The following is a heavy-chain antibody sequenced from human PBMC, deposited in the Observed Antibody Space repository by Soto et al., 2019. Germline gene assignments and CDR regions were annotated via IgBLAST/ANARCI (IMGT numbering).Heavy chain of an antibody. CDR2: IIPVLGVG. Sequence: QVQLVQSGAEVKKPGSSVRVSCKASGGTFGNHAISWVRQAPGQGLEWLGGIIPVLGVGDNAQNFQGRVTITADASTSTAYLELSSLRSEDTALYYCAREAGYTYGYVFDYWGQGTLVTVSP. CDR1: GGTFGNHA. D-gene: IGHD5-18*01. J-gene: IGHJ4*02. V-gene: IGHV1-69*01. CDR3: AREAGYTYGYVFDY.